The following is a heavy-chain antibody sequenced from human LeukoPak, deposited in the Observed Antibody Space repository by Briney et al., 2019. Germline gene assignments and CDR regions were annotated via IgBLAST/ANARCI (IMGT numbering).Heavy chain of an antibody. CDR3: ARDKPLGDYDEGAFDI. CDR1: GFTFSSYW. CDR2: IKQDGSEK. D-gene: IGHD4-17*01. Sequence: PGGSLRLSCAASGFTFSSYWMSWVRQAPGKGLEWVANIKQDGSEKYYVDSVKGRFTISRDNAKNSLYLQMNSLRAEDTAVYYCARDKPLGDYDEGAFDIWGQGTMVTVSS. J-gene: IGHJ3*02. V-gene: IGHV3-7*01.